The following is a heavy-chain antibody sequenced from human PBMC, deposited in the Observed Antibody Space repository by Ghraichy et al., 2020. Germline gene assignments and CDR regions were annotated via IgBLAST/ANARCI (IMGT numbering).Heavy chain of an antibody. CDR2: IYYSGST. V-gene: IGHV4-31*02. CDR3: ARTLITMVRGVSEAHYYYYGMDV. J-gene: IGHJ6*02. D-gene: IGHD3-10*01. Sequence: SQTLSLTCTVSGGSISSGGYYWSWIRQHPGKGLEWIGYIYYSGSTYYNPSLKSRVTISVDTSKNQFSLKLSSVTAADTAVYYCARTLITMVRGVSEAHYYYYGMDVWGQGTTVTVSS. CDR1: GGSISSGGYY.